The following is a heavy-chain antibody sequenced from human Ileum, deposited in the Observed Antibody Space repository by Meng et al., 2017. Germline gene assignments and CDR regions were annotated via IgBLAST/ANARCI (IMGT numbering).Heavy chain of an antibody. CDR1: GYSVRSDYY. Sequence: SDTLSFTCTGSGYSVRSDYYWGWIRQSPGKGLEWIGSIYHTGSTYYNPPLESRVTISADTSKNQFSLRLTSVTAADAAIYYCASDQRHGAAGTVHFDDWGQGTLVTVSS. V-gene: IGHV4-38-2*02. D-gene: IGHD1/OR15-1a*01. CDR2: IYHTGST. J-gene: IGHJ4*01. CDR3: ASDQRHGAAGTVHFDD.